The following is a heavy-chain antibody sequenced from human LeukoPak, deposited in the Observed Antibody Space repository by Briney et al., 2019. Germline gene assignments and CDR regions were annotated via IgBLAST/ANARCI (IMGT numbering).Heavy chain of an antibody. D-gene: IGHD6-13*01. CDR3: VAAGPDYYFSYGVDV. CDR1: GYTFTTYA. CDR2: INGGNGKT. Sequence: ASVKVSCKASGYTFTTYAIYWVRQAPGQRLEWMGWINGGNGKTKYSQRFQGRVTITRDTSASTAYMELSSLRSEDTAVYYCVAAGPDYYFSYGVDVWGQGTTVTVSS. V-gene: IGHV1-3*01. J-gene: IGHJ6*02.